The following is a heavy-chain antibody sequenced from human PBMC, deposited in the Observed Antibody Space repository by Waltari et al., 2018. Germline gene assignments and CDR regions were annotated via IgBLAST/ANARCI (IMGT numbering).Heavy chain of an antibody. J-gene: IGHJ4*02. D-gene: IGHD2-8*02. CDR2: IDRWGAGI. CDR1: GLRFDTYG. V-gene: IGHV3-23*01. CDR3: ATSLGYSTGWYDFSVDY. Sequence: EVELSQAGGGLARTGESLRLSCVASGLRFDTYGMPWVRQGPGKGVEWIANIDRWGAGIQYADSVRGRVSISRDNSRNTLYLQMDSLRVDDTAVYYCATSLGYSTGWYDFSVDYWGQGAPVTVSP.